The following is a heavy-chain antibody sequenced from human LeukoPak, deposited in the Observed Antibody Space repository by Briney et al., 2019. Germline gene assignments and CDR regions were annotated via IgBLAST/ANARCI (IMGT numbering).Heavy chain of an antibody. CDR2: IIPILNTS. Sequence: GASVKVSCKASGGTFRSKALNWVREAPGQGLEWMGGIIPILNTSIYAQKFQGRVTFMTDESATTADIELRSLRSEDTAVYFGARGVSSSWSYFENWGQGTLGSVSS. CDR1: GGTFRSKA. J-gene: IGHJ4*02. D-gene: IGHD6-13*01. CDR3: ARGVSSSWSYFEN. V-gene: IGHV1-69*05.